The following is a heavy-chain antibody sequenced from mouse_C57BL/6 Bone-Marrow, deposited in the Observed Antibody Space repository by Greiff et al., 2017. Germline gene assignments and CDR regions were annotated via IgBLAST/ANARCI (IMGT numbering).Heavy chain of an antibody. CDR1: GYTFTSYG. D-gene: IGHD1-3*01. CDR3: ARLNPYYFDY. CDR2: IYPRSGNT. V-gene: IGHV1-81*01. J-gene: IGHJ2*01. Sequence: VQRVESGAELARPGASVKLSCKASGYTFTSYGISWVKQRTGQGLEWIGEIYPRSGNTYYNEKFKGKATLTADKSSSTAYMELRSLTSEDSAVYFCARLNPYYFDYWGQGTTLTVSS.